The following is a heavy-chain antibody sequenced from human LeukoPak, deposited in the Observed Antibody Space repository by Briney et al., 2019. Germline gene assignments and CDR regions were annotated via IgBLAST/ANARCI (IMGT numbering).Heavy chain of an antibody. CDR2: IIPIFGTA. CDR3: ATGAPTVTALGDAFDI. CDR1: GGTFSSYA. D-gene: IGHD4-17*01. J-gene: IGHJ3*02. V-gene: IGHV1-69*05. Sequence: SVKVSCKASGGTFSSYAISWVRQAPGQGLEWMGGIIPIFGTANYAQKFQGRVTITTDESTSTAYMELSSLRSEDTAAYYCATGAPTVTALGDAFDIWGQGTMVTVSS.